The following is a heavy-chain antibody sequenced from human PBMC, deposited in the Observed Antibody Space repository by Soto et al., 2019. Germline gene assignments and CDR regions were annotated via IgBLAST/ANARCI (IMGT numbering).Heavy chain of an antibody. J-gene: IGHJ1*01. CDR1: GGSISTYY. CDR3: ARSSSLVAPLGL. D-gene: IGHD5-12*01. V-gene: IGHV4-59*01. CDR2: IYYSGSP. Sequence: ASETLSLTCTVSGGSISTYYWSWIRQPPGKGLEWIGYIYYSGSPFYNPSLKSRVTISVDTPKNKFSLKLSSVTAADTAVYYCARSSSLVAPLGLWVQGSLVTFSS.